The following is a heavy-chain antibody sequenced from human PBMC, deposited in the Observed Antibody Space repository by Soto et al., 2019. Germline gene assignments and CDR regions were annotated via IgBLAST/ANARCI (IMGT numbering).Heavy chain of an antibody. J-gene: IGHJ4*02. CDR1: GGSISSGGYY. Sequence: SETLSLTCTVSGGSISSGGYYWSWIRQHPGKGLEWIGYIYYSGSTYYNPSLKSRVTISVDTSKNQFSLKLSSVTAADTAVYYCARVLRYYDSSGYYYGYYFDYWGQGTLVTVSS. CDR3: ARVLRYYDSSGYYYGYYFDY. V-gene: IGHV4-31*03. D-gene: IGHD3-22*01. CDR2: IYYSGST.